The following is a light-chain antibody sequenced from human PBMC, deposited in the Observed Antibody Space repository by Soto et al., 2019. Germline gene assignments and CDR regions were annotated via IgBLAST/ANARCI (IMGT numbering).Light chain of an antibody. V-gene: IGLV2-8*01. CDR2: XXT. CDR1: SSDVGAYKY. J-gene: IGLJ3*02. CDR3: TSYVGNDIWV. Sequence: QSALTQPPSASGSPGQSVTISCTGTSSDVGAYKYVSWYQQYPGKAPKLMIYXXTKRPSXXXXRFSGSKSGNTASLTVSGLQAEDXADYYCTSYVGNDIWVFGGGTKLTVL.